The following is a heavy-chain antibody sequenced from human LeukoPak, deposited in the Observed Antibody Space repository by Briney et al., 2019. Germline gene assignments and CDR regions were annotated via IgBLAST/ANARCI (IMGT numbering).Heavy chain of an antibody. Sequence: ASVKVSCKASGYTFTGYCMHWVRQAPGQGLEWMGWINPNSGGANYAQKFQGRVTMTRDTSISTAYMELSRLRSDDTAVYYCARLVLEQWRFFDYWGQGTLVTVSS. CDR2: INPNSGGA. D-gene: IGHD6-19*01. CDR3: ARLVLEQWRFFDY. CDR1: GYTFTGYC. V-gene: IGHV1-2*02. J-gene: IGHJ4*02.